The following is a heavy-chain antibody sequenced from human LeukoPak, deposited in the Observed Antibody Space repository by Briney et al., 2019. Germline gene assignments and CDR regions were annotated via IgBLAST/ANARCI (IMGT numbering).Heavy chain of an antibody. CDR1: GFTFSSYA. D-gene: IGHD6-13*01. CDR3: ARAWDSSSSFFDY. J-gene: IGHJ4*02. Sequence: GRSLRLSCAASGFTFSSYAMHWVRQAPGKGLEWVAVISYDGSNKYYADSVKGRFTISRDNSKNTLCLQMNSLRAEDTAVYYCARAWDSSSSFFDYWGQGTLVTVSS. CDR2: ISYDGSNK. V-gene: IGHV3-30-3*01.